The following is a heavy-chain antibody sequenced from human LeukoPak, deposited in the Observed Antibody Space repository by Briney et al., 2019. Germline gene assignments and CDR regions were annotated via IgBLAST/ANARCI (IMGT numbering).Heavy chain of an antibody. D-gene: IGHD3-22*01. Sequence: TSETLSLTCTVSGGSISGYSWTWIRQPPGKGLEWIGSIYHSGSTYYNPSLKSRVTISVDTSKNQFSLKLSSVTAADTAVYYCARAPTYYYDSSGYYYRDDAFDIWGQGTMVTVSS. CDR3: ARAPTYYYDSSGYYYRDDAFDI. CDR1: GGSISGYS. CDR2: IYHSGST. J-gene: IGHJ3*02. V-gene: IGHV4-38-2*02.